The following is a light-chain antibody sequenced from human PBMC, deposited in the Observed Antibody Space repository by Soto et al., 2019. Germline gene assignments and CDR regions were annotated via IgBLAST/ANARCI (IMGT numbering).Light chain of an antibody. CDR3: QQYDGLPPYT. J-gene: IGKJ2*01. V-gene: IGKV1-33*01. CDR1: QDIKDF. CDR2: DAS. Sequence: DIQMTQSPSSLSASVGDRVTITCQASQDIKDFLNWYQQKPGKAPKLLIYDASNLEPGVPSRFSGRGCGTDFTFTIASLQPEDIATYYCQQYDGLPPYTFGQGTKLEIK.